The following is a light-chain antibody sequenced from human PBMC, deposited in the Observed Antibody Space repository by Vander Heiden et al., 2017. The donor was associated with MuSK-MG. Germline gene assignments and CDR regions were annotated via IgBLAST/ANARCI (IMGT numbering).Light chain of an antibody. CDR1: SSNIGAGYD. J-gene: IGLJ2*01. Sequence: QSVLTPPPSVSGAPGHRVTISCTGSSSNIGAGYDVHWYQQLPGTAPNLLIYGNSNRPSGVPDRFSGSKSGTSAALAITGLQAEDEADYYCQSYDSSLSGSGVFGGGTKLTVL. CDR3: QSYDSSLSGSGV. V-gene: IGLV1-40*01. CDR2: GNS.